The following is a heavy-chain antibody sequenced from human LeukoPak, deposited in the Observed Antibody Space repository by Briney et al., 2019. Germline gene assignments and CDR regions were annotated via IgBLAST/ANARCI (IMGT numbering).Heavy chain of an antibody. D-gene: IGHD3-22*01. CDR1: GGTFSSYA. CDR3: ARDAGNYYDSSGYTPGWFDP. CDR2: IIPIFGTA. Sequence: ASVKVSCKASGGTFSSYAISWVRQAPGQGLEWMGGIIPIFGTANYAQKFQGRVTITADKSTSTAYMELSSLRSEDTAVYYCARDAGNYYDSSGYTPGWFDPWGQGTLVTVSS. V-gene: IGHV1-69*06. J-gene: IGHJ5*02.